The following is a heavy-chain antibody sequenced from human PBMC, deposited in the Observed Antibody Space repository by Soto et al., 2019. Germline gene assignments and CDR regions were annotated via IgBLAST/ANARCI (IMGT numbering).Heavy chain of an antibody. CDR1: GGTFSNDI. Sequence: SVKVSCKTSGGTFSNDIITWVRQAPGQGLEWMGRIIPLLDIANYAQKFQGRVTITADKSTSTAYMELSSLRSEDTAVYYCARVGELRGWGQGTMVTVSS. V-gene: IGHV1-69*02. CDR2: IIPLLDIA. CDR3: ARVGELRG. J-gene: IGHJ3*01. D-gene: IGHD1-26*01.